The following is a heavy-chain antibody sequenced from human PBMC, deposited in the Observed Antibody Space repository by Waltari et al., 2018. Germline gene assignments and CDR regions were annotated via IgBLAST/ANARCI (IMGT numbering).Heavy chain of an antibody. D-gene: IGHD1-26*01. CDR3: ARDGRSGSYFDAFDI. J-gene: IGHJ3*02. CDR1: GGSISSYY. Sequence: QVQLQESGPGLVKPSETLSLTCTASGGSISSYYWSWIRQPPGKGLEWIGYIYYSGSTNYNPSLKSRVTISVDTSKNQFSLKLSSVTAADTAVYYCARDGRSGSYFDAFDIWGQGTMVTVSS. CDR2: IYYSGST. V-gene: IGHV4-59*01.